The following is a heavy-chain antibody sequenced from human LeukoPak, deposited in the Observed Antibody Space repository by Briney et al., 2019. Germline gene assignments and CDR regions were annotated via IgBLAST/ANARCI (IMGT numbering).Heavy chain of an antibody. CDR2: IKSKTDGGTT. CDR1: EFTFNNAW. D-gene: IGHD1-26*01. Sequence: GGSLRLSCVGSEFTFNNAWMSWVRQAPGKGLEWVGRIKSKTDGGTTDYAAPVKGRFTISRDNAKNTLYLQMNSLRAEDTAVYYCASFPRSWDAYWGQGTLVTVSS. CDR3: ASFPRSWDAY. V-gene: IGHV3-15*05. J-gene: IGHJ4*02.